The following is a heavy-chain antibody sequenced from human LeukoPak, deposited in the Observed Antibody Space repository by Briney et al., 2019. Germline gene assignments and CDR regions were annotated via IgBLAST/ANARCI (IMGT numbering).Heavy chain of an antibody. J-gene: IGHJ4*02. D-gene: IGHD6-13*01. CDR3: AAPYSSTWFDY. V-gene: IGHV1-58*01. CDR1: GFTFTTRSA. Sequence: AASVKVSCRASGFTFTTRSAVQWVRQARRQRLEWIGWIVVGSDNTNYAQKFQERVTITRDMSTSTAYMELSSLRSEDTAVYYCAAPYSSTWFDYWGQGTLVTVSS. CDR2: IVVGSDNT.